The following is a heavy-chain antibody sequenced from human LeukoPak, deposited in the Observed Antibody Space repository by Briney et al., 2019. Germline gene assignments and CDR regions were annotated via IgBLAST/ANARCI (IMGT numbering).Heavy chain of an antibody. J-gene: IGHJ4*02. V-gene: IGHV4-59*06. CDR2: IYYSGST. D-gene: IGHD6-13*01. CDR3: ARFSGAAGTFDY. Sequence: SETLSLTCTVSGGSISSYYWSWIRQPAGKGLEWIGYIYYSGSTYYNPSLKSRVTISVDTSKNQFSLKLSSVTAADTAVYYCARFSGAAGTFDYWGQGTLVTVSS. CDR1: GGSISSYY.